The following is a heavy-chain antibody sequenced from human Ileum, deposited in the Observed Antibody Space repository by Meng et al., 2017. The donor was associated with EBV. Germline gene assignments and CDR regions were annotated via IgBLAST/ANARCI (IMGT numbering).Heavy chain of an antibody. J-gene: IGHJ4*02. CDR1: GFTFNNAW. Sequence: VGLVGFGGGLVKPGGSLRLSCAASGFTFNNAWMHWVRQAPGKGLEWVSVIWYDGSNKYYGDSVKGRFTVSRDNSKNTVSLQMNSLRVEDTAVYYCARLGSGWAADYWGQGTLVTVSS. CDR2: IWYDGSNK. D-gene: IGHD6-19*01. V-gene: IGHV3-33*08. CDR3: ARLGSGWAADY.